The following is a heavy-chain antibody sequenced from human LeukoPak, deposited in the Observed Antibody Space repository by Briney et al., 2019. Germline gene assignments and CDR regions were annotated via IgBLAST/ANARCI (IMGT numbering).Heavy chain of an antibody. D-gene: IGHD6-13*01. CDR3: ATANSSSWSLYYYYYYMDV. CDR2: IYYSGST. CDR1: GGSISSYY. J-gene: IGHJ6*03. V-gene: IGHV4-59*04. Sequence: SETLSLTCTVSGGSISSYYWSWIRQPPGKGLEWIGSIYYSGSTHYNPSLKSRVTISVDTSKNQFSLKLSSVTATDTAVYYCATANSSSWSLYYYYYYMDVWGKGTTVTISS.